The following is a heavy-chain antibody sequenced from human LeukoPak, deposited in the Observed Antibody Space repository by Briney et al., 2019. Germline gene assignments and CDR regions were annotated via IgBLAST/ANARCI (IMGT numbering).Heavy chain of an antibody. V-gene: IGHV3-33*01. CDR2: IWYDGSNK. CDR1: GFTFSSYG. Sequence: GGSLRLSCAASGFTFSSYGMHWVRQAPGKGREWVAVIWYDGSNKYYADSVKGRFTISRDNSKNTLYLQMNSLRAEDTAVYYCARDRSTDFWSGYPNYYYYGMDVWGQGTTVTVSS. D-gene: IGHD3-3*01. J-gene: IGHJ6*02. CDR3: ARDRSTDFWSGYPNYYYYGMDV.